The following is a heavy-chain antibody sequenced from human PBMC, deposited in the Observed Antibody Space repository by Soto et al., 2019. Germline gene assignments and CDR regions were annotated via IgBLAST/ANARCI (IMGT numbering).Heavy chain of an antibody. CDR2: ISYTGSTI. Sequence: GGSLRLSCVGSEFTFSNYEMNWVRQAPGKGLEWVSYISYTGSTIYYADSVRGRFTISRDNSKNSLYLQMNSLRAEDTAVYYCARGLRNYYDRSGLHYWGQGALVTVSS. CDR1: EFTFSNYE. CDR3: ARGLRNYYDRSGLHY. D-gene: IGHD3-22*01. V-gene: IGHV3-48*03. J-gene: IGHJ4*02.